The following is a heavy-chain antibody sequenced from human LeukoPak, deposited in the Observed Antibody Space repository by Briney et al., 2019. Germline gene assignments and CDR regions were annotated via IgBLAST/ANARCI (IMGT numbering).Heavy chain of an antibody. Sequence: GGSLRLSCAASGFTFSSYWIHWVRQAPGKGLVWVSRINSDGSSTSYADSVKGRFTISRDNAKNTLYLQMNSLRAEDTAVYYCAKCPPLSLIRGVISSINWFDPWGQGTLVTVSS. CDR1: GFTFSSYW. J-gene: IGHJ5*02. V-gene: IGHV3-74*01. D-gene: IGHD3-10*01. CDR2: INSDGSST. CDR3: AKCPPLSLIRGVISSINWFDP.